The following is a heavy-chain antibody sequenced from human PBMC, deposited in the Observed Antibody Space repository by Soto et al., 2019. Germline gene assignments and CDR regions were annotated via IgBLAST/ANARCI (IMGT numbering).Heavy chain of an antibody. CDR1: GGSISSGGYS. CDR2: IYHSGST. CDR3: ARGTRIGGKPNWFDP. J-gene: IGHJ5*02. Sequence: KPSETLSLTCAVSGGSISSGGYSWSWIRQPPGKGLEWIGYIYHSGSTYYNPSLKSRVTISVDRSKNQFSLKLSSVTAADTAVYYCARGTRIGGKPNWFDPWGQGTLVTVSS. D-gene: IGHD1-26*01. V-gene: IGHV4-30-2*01.